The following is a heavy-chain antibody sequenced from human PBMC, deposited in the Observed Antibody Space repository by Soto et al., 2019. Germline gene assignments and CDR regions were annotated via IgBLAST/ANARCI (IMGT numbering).Heavy chain of an antibody. Sequence: GESLKISCAASGFTFSSYAMSWVRQAPGKGLEWVSAISGSGGSTYYADSVKGRFTISRDNSKNTLYLQMNSLRAEDTAVYYCAKTANRQLDYWGQGTLVTVSS. D-gene: IGHD6-13*01. V-gene: IGHV3-23*01. J-gene: IGHJ4*02. CDR3: AKTANRQLDY. CDR1: GFTFSSYA. CDR2: ISGSGGST.